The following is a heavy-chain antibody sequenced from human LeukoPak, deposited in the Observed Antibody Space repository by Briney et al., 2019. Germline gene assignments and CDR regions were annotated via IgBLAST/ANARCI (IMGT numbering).Heavy chain of an antibody. J-gene: IGHJ5*02. V-gene: IGHV1-69*01. CDR2: IIPIFGTA. Sequence: SVKVSCKASGGTFSSYAISWVRQAPGQGLEWMGGIIPIFGTANYAQKFQGRVTITADESTSTAYMELSSLRSEDTAVYYCARAPSEWLRVDNWFGPWGQGTLVTVSS. CDR1: GGTFSSYA. CDR3: ARAPSEWLRVDNWFGP. D-gene: IGHD5-12*01.